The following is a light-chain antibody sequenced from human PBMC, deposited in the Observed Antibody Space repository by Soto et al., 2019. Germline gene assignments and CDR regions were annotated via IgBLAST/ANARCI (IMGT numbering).Light chain of an antibody. CDR3: QQSSNTPWT. Sequence: EIVLTHSPVTLSLSPGERATLSCRASQSVNTNLAWYQLKPGQAPRLLVYGASIRATGIPARFSGSGSGTEYSLTISSLQSEDFATYYCQQSSNTPWTFGQGTKVDIK. CDR1: QSVNTN. J-gene: IGKJ1*01. V-gene: IGKV3-15*01. CDR2: GAS.